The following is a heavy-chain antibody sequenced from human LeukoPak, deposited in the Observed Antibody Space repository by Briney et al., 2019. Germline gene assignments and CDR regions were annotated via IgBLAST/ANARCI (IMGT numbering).Heavy chain of an antibody. D-gene: IGHD3-10*01. CDR1: GFTFSSYA. CDR2: ISGSGGST. V-gene: IGHV3-23*01. J-gene: IGHJ4*02. Sequence: GGSLRLSCAASGFTFSSYAMSWVRQVPGKGLEWVSAISGSGGSTYYADSVKGRFTISRDNSRNTLYLQMNSLRAEDTAVYYCAKSRSSGSYCIDYWGQGTLVTVSS. CDR3: AKSRSSGSYCIDY.